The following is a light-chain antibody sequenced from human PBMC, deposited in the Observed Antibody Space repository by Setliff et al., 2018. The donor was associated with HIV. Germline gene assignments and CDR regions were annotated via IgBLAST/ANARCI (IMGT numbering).Light chain of an antibody. CDR1: SSNIGSLY. CDR3: CSHADSSTNNYV. Sequence: QSVLTQPPSVSAAAGQKVTISCSGSSSNIGSLYVSWYHQHPGKAPKLLIYEVTKRPSGVSNRFSGSKSGNTASLTIFGLQAEDEGDYYCCSHADSSTNNYVFGAGTKVTVL. J-gene: IGLJ1*01. CDR2: EVT. V-gene: IGLV2-23*02.